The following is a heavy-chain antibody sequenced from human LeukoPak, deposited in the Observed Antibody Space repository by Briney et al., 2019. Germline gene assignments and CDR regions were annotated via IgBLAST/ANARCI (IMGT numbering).Heavy chain of an antibody. CDR3: ARLDYYDSSGYPPHGY. CDR1: GFNFGPYW. D-gene: IGHD3-22*01. V-gene: IGHV3-7*01. CDR2: INGDGSEK. Sequence: GGSLRLSCVASGFNFGPYWMSWVRQAPGKGPEWVANINGDGSEKFYVNSVKGRFTISRDNAKNSLYLQMNSLRAEDTAVYYCARLDYYDSSGYPPHGYWGQGTLVTVSS. J-gene: IGHJ4*02.